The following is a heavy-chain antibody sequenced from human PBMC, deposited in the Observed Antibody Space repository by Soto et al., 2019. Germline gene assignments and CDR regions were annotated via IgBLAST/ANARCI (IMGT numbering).Heavy chain of an antibody. V-gene: IGHV1-69*13. J-gene: IGHJ6*02. CDR3: ARDLKLLDYYYYGMDV. CDR2: IIPIFGTA. Sequence: SVKVSCKASGGTFSSYAISWVRQAPGQGLEWMGGIIPIFGTANYAQKFQGRVTITADESTSTAYMELSRLRSDDTAVYYCARDLKLLDYYYYGMDVWGQGTTVTVSS. D-gene: IGHD1-7*01. CDR1: GGTFSSYA.